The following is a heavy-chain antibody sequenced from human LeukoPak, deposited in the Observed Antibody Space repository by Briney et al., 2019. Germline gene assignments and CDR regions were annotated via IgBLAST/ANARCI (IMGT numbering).Heavy chain of an antibody. CDR2: MTPNSGNT. D-gene: IGHD3-3*01. J-gene: IGHJ6*03. Sequence: ASVKVSCKASGYTFTSYDINWVRQATGQGLGWMGWMTPNSGNTGYAQKFQGRVTMTRNTSISTSYMELSSLRSEDTAAYYCARESGYYDFWSGYYYYYMDVWGKGTTVTVSS. CDR1: GYTFTSYD. V-gene: IGHV1-8*01. CDR3: ARESGYYDFWSGYYYYYMDV.